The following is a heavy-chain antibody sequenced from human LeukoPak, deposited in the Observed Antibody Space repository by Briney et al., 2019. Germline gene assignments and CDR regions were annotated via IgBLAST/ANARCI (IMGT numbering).Heavy chain of an antibody. CDR2: INHSGST. CDR1: GGPFSGYY. CDR3: AIKRGWLVRSPIDY. V-gene: IGHV4-34*01. J-gene: IGHJ4*01. D-gene: IGHD6-19*01. Sequence: SETLSLTCAVYGGPFSGYYWSWIRQPPGKGLEWIGEINHSGSTNYNPSLKRRVTITVDTSKNQFSLKLSSVTAADTAVYYCAIKRGWLVRSPIDYWGHGTLVTVSS.